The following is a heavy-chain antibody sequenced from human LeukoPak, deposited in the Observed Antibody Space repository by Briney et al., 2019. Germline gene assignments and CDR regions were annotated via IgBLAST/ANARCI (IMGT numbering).Heavy chain of an antibody. CDR3: ARSRYDSSGYLY. V-gene: IGHV1-69*04. CDR2: IIPILGIA. CDR1: GGTFSSYA. D-gene: IGHD3-22*01. J-gene: IGHJ4*02. Sequence: SVKVSCKASGGTFSSYAISWVRQAPGPGLEWMGRIIPILGIANYAQKFQGRVTVTADKSTSTAYMELSSLRSEDTAVYYCARSRYDSSGYLYWGQGTLVTVSS.